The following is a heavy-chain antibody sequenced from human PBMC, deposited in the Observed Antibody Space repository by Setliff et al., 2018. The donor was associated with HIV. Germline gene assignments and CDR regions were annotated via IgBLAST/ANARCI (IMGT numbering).Heavy chain of an antibody. Sequence: SETLSLTCAVSGSSINSGYYWGWIRQPPGKGLEWIGSIYQTGTTYYNPSLKSRVTISVDTSQNQFSLRLSSVTAADTAVYYCARGSGRFCSGGRCSAFDYWGQGTLVTVSS. D-gene: IGHD2-15*01. CDR2: IYQTGTT. CDR1: GSSINSGYY. V-gene: IGHV4-38-2*01. J-gene: IGHJ4*02. CDR3: ARGSGRFCSGGRCSAFDY.